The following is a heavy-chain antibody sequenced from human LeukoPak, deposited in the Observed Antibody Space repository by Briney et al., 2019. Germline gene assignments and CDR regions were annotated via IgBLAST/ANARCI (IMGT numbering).Heavy chain of an antibody. CDR2: IFYSGST. D-gene: IGHD1-1*01. CDR3: ARHALPERLIGYPFGV. Sequence: SETLSLTCIVSGGSIRSYYWSWIRQPPGKGLEWIGYIFYSGSTKYNPSLKSRVTMSVDTAKNQFSLNLSSVTAADTAVYYCARHALPERLIGYPFGVWGQGTKVTVSS. J-gene: IGHJ3*01. V-gene: IGHV4-59*08. CDR1: GGSIRSYY.